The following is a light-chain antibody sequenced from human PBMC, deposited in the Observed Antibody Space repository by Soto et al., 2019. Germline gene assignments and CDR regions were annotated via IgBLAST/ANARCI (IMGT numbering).Light chain of an antibody. J-gene: IGLJ1*01. V-gene: IGLV1-40*01. Sequence: LTHAPSGSGAQRDRRTISNTESSSNIGAGYDVHWYQQLPGTAPKLLIYGNSNRPSGVPDRFSGAKSGTSASLAITGLRAEDEADYYCQSYDSSLSGSAVFGTGTKVTVL. CDR1: SSNIGAGYD. CDR3: QSYDSSLSGSAV. CDR2: GNS.